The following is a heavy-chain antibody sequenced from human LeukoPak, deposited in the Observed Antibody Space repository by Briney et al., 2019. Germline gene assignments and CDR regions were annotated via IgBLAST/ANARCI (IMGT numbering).Heavy chain of an antibody. CDR3: ARLEGIVGATNDY. J-gene: IGHJ4*02. CDR2: IYYSGST. D-gene: IGHD1-26*01. V-gene: IGHV4-39*01. Sequence: SETLSLTCTVSGGSISSSSYYWGWIRQPPGKGLEWIGSIYYSGSTYYNPSLKSRVTISVDTSKNQFSLKLSSVTAADTAVYYCARLEGIVGATNDYWGQGTLVTVPS. CDR1: GGSISSSSYY.